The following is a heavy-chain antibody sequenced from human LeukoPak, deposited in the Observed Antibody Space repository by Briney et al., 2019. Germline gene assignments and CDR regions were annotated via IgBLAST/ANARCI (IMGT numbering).Heavy chain of an antibody. CDR2: ISYDGSNK. J-gene: IGHJ4*02. CDR1: GFTFSSYG. D-gene: IGHD3-9*01. CDR3: ASGTHYDILTGYYGFDY. Sequence: PGGSLRLSCAASGFTFSSYGMHWVRQAPGKGLEWVAVISYDGSNKYYADSVKGRFTISRDNSKNTLYLQMNSLRAEDTAVYYCASGTHYDILTGYYGFDYWGQGTLVTVSS. V-gene: IGHV3-30*03.